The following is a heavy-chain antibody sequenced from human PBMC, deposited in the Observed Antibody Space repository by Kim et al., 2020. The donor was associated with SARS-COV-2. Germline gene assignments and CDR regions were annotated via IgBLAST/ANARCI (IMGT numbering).Heavy chain of an antibody. CDR2: INHSGST. Sequence: SETLSLTCAVYGGSFSGYYWSWIRQPPGKGLEWIGEINHSGSTNYNPSLKSRVTISVDTSKNQFSLKLSSVTAADTAVYYCARGDGDYPGGGVYYYYYYGMDVWGQGTTVTVSS. J-gene: IGHJ6*02. CDR1: GGSFSGYY. CDR3: ARGDGDYPGGGVYYYYYYGMDV. V-gene: IGHV4-34*01. D-gene: IGHD4-17*01.